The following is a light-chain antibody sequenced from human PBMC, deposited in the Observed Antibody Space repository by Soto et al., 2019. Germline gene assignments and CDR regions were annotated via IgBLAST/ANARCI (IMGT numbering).Light chain of an antibody. CDR1: SSNIGAGYD. V-gene: IGLV1-40*01. CDR3: QSYDSSLV. Sequence: QSVLTQPPSVSGAPGQRVTISCTGSSSNIGAGYDVHWYQQLPGTAPKLLIYGNNNRPSGVPDRFYGSKSGTSASLAITGLQAEDEADYYCQSYDSSLVFGGGTKLTVL. J-gene: IGLJ2*01. CDR2: GNN.